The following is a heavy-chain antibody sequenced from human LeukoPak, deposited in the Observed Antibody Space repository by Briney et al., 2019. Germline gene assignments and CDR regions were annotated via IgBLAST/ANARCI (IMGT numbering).Heavy chain of an antibody. D-gene: IGHD4-17*01. CDR1: GFTFSSYG. J-gene: IGHJ6*02. CDR2: ISYDGSNK. CDR3: AKELRTNYYYYYGMDV. V-gene: IGHV3-30*18. Sequence: GRSLRLSCAASGFTFSSYGMHWVRQAPGKGLEWVAVISYDGSNKYYADSVKGRFTISRDNSKNTLYLQMNSLRAEDTAVYYCAKELRTNYYYYYGMDVWGQGTTVTVSS.